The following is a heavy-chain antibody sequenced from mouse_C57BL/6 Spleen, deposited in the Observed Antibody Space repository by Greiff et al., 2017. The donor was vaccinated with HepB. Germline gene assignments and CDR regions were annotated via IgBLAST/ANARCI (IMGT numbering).Heavy chain of an antibody. V-gene: IGHV1-39*01. CDR3: ARGGDYDGYYDAMDY. D-gene: IGHD2-3*01. Sequence: VQLQQSGPELVKPGASVKISCKASGYSFTDYNMNWVKQSNGKSLEWIGVINPNYGTTSYNQKFKGKATLTVDQSSSTAYMQLNSLTSEDSAVDYCARGGDYDGYYDAMDYWGQGTSVTVSS. J-gene: IGHJ4*01. CDR2: INPNYGTT. CDR1: GYSFTDYN.